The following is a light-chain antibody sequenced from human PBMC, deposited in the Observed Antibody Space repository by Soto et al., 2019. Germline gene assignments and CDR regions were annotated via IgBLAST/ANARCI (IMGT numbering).Light chain of an antibody. V-gene: IGKV3D-20*01. CDR1: QSVSSSY. CDR3: RKYGSSSWT. J-gene: IGKJ1*01. CDR2: DAS. Sequence: EIVLTQSPATRSLSPGERASLSCGASQSVSSSYLAWYQQKPGLAPRLLIYDASSRASGIPDRFSGSGDGTDFDLAISGLGPEDFAVYYWRKYGSSSWTCGQGPKVEIK.